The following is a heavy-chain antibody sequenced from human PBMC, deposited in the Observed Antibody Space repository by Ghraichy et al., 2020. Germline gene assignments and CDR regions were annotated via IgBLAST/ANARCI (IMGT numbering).Heavy chain of an antibody. CDR3: AKDYEDGSFMDGYNPNAFDI. J-gene: IGHJ3*02. CDR2: ISGSGGST. CDR1: GFTFSSYA. Sequence: GGSLRLSCAASGFTFSSYAMSWVRQAPGKGLEWVSAISGSGGSTYYADSVKGRFTISRDNSKNTLYLQMNSLRAEDTAVYYCAKDYEDGSFMDGYNPNAFDIWGQGTMVTVSS. D-gene: IGHD5-24*01. V-gene: IGHV3-23*01.